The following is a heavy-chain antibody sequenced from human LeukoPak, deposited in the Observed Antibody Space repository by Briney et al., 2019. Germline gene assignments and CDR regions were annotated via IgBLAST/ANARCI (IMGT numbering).Heavy chain of an antibody. CDR3: ARGYTVTGPFGY. D-gene: IGHD4-17*01. Sequence: SETLSLTCTVSGGSISSSTYYWGWIRQPPGKGLEWIGTIYSSGSTYYNPSLKSRVTISVDTSKNQFSLKLSSVTAADTAVYYCARGYTVTGPFGYWGQGTLVTVSS. CDR1: GGSISSSTYY. J-gene: IGHJ4*02. CDR2: IYSSGST. V-gene: IGHV4-39*07.